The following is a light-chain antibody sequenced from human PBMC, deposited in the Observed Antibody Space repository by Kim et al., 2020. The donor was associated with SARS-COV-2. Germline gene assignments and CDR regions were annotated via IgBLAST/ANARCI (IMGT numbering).Light chain of an antibody. CDR3: QAWDSSTALYV. CDR1: ELGDKY. J-gene: IGLJ1*01. Sequence: PGQTARITCSGDELGDKYVCWYQQKPGQSPVLVIYQDIKRPSGIPERFSGSNSGNTATLTISGTQAMDEADYYCQAWDSSTALYVFGTGTKVTVL. V-gene: IGLV3-1*01. CDR2: QDI.